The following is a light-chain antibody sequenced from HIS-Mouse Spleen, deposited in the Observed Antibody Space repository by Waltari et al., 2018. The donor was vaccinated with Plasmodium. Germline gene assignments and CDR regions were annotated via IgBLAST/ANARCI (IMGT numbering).Light chain of an antibody. CDR2: DSS. Sequence: DIQMTQSPSSLSASVGDRVTITCTASQDISNYLNWYQQKPGKAPQLLIDDSSNLETGVPASVSGSGSGTDFTFTISSLQPEDIATYYCQQYDKLPPLFTFGPGTKVDIK. CDR3: QQYDKLPPLFT. J-gene: IGKJ3*01. V-gene: IGKV1-33*01. CDR1: QDISNY.